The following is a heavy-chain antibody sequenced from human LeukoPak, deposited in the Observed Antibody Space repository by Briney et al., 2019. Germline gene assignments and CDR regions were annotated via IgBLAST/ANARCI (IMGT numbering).Heavy chain of an antibody. J-gene: IGHJ4*02. CDR2: MNPNSGNS. V-gene: IGHV1-8*01. D-gene: IGHD1-1*01. Sequence: ASVKVSCKASGYTFTSHDINWVRQAAGQGLEWMGWMNPNSGNSGYAQNFQGRVIMTRDTSISTAYMELHSLRSEDTAVYYCARGYSPTIRTTGNDYWGQGTLVTVSS. CDR3: ARGYSPTIRTTGNDY. CDR1: GYTFTSHD.